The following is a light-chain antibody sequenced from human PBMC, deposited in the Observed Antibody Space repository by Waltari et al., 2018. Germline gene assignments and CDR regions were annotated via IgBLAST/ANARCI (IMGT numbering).Light chain of an antibody. CDR2: RNN. CDR3: AAWDDSLSGVV. Sequence: QSVLTQPPSASGTPGQRVTISCSGSSSNIGSNYVYWYQQLPGTAPKPLSYRNNQRPAGVPDRFSGSKSGTSASLAISGLRSEDEAEYYCAAWDDSLSGVVFGGGTKLTVL. J-gene: IGLJ2*01. CDR1: SSNIGSNY. V-gene: IGLV1-47*01.